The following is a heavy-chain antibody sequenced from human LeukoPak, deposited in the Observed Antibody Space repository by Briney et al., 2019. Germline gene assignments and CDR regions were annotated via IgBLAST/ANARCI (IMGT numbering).Heavy chain of an antibody. D-gene: IGHD6-19*01. Sequence: PGGSLRLSCAASGFTFSSYAMSWVRQAPGKGLEWVSGISGSGGSTYYADSVKGRFTISRDNSKNTLYLQMNSLRAEDTAVYYCAKRGLVSGWPFDYWSQGTLVTVSS. V-gene: IGHV3-23*01. CDR1: GFTFSSYA. J-gene: IGHJ4*02. CDR2: ISGSGGST. CDR3: AKRGLVSGWPFDY.